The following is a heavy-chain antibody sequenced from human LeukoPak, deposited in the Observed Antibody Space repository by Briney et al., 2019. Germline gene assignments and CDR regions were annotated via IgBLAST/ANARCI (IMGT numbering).Heavy chain of an antibody. D-gene: IGHD2-15*01. V-gene: IGHV4-59*01. CDR2: IYYTGST. CDR3: ARDNCSGGSCYSGVFDY. CDR1: GDSISSYY. J-gene: IGHJ4*02. Sequence: SETLSLTCTVSGDSISSYYWSWIRQPPGKGLEWIGYIYYTGSTNYNPSLKSRVTISVDTSKNQFSLKVSSVTAADTAVYYCARDNCSGGSCYSGVFDYWGQGTLVTVSS.